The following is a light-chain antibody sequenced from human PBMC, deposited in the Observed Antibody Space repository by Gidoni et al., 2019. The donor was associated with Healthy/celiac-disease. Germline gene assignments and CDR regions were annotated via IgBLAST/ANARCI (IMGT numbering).Light chain of an antibody. J-gene: IGKJ2*01. CDR3: MQALQTPPHT. CDR2: LGS. Sequence: DIVMTQSPLSLPVTPGDPASIPCRSSQSLLHSNGYNYLDWYLQKPGQSPQLLIYLGSNRASGVPDRFSGSGSGTDFTLKISRVEAEDVGVYYCMQALQTPPHTFGQGTKLEIK. CDR1: QSLLHSNGYNY. V-gene: IGKV2-28*01.